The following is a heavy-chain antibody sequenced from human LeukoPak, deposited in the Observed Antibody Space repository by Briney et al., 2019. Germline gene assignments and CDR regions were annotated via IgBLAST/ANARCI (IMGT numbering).Heavy chain of an antibody. D-gene: IGHD3-22*01. J-gene: IGHJ3*02. Sequence: GASLQISCYGPGSLFTSYLISLGRPLPGEGVGGGGRFDPSDSYTNYSPSLQGHVTISADKSISTAYLQWSSLKASDTAMYYCARQPYYYDSSDPYGAFDIGGQGTMVTVYS. V-gene: IGHV5-10-1*01. CDR2: FDPSDSYT. CDR3: ARQPYYYDSSDPYGAFDI. CDR1: GSLFTSYL.